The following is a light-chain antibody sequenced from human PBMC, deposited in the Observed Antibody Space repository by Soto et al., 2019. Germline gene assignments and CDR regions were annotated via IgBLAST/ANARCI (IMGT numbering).Light chain of an antibody. V-gene: IGLV2-11*01. CDR2: DVT. CDR3: FSYVGSYTSYV. Sequence: HSVLTQPRSVSGSPGQSVTISCTGTSSDVGGYNFVSWYQQHPGKAPKFMIYDVTKRPSGVPDRFSGSKSGNTASLTISGLQAEDEADYYCFSYVGSYTSYVFGTGTKLTVL. CDR1: SSDVGGYNF. J-gene: IGLJ1*01.